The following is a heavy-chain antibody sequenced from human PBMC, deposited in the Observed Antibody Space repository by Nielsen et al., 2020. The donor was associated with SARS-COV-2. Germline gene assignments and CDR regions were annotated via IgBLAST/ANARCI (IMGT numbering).Heavy chain of an antibody. J-gene: IGHJ6*02. Sequence: GGSLRLSCAASGFTFDDYAMHWVRQAPGKGLEWVSGISWNSGSIGYADSEKGRFTISRDNAKNSLYLQMNSLRAEDTALYYCAKDDGMDVWGQGTTVTVSS. V-gene: IGHV3-9*01. CDR3: AKDDGMDV. CDR2: ISWNSGSI. CDR1: GFTFDDYA.